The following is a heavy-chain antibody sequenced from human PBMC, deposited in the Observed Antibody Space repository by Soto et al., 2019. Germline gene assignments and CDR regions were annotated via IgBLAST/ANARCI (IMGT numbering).Heavy chain of an antibody. CDR3: ARSAGWSQVVGYKYGLDV. J-gene: IGHJ6*02. Sequence: QEYLVESGGGLVKPGGSLRLSCALSGFTVSDHYLTWIRQAPGRGLEWIAYISGSGSFTNYADSVKDRFIISRDIAQNSMYLQINSLRDEDTAVYYCARSAGWSQVVGYKYGLDVWGQGTAVTVSS. CDR2: ISGSGSFT. CDR1: GFTVSDHY. V-gene: IGHV3-11*06. D-gene: IGHD5-18*01.